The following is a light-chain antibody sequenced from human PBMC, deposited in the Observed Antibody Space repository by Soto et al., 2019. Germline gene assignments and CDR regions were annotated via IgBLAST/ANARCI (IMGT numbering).Light chain of an antibody. V-gene: IGKV3-20*01. Sequence: EMALTQSPGTLSLSPGERATLSCRASQTVTRGYLAWYQQRPGQAPRLLMYGASSRATGIPDRFSGSGSGTDFTLTISRLEPEDFAVYYCQHYGSSPRTFGGGTKVEIK. J-gene: IGKJ4*01. CDR2: GAS. CDR1: QTVTRGY. CDR3: QHYGSSPRT.